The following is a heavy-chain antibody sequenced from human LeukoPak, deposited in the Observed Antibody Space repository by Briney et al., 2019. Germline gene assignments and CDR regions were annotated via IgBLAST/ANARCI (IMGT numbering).Heavy chain of an antibody. D-gene: IGHD2-21*01. Sequence: SETLSLTCTVSGGSISSYYWTWIRQPPGKGLEWIGYIYYSGSTNYSPSLKSRVTLSVDTSKNQLSLKLSSVTAADTAVYYCARLVKVTYYYGMDVWGQGTTVTVSS. J-gene: IGHJ6*02. CDR3: ARLVKVTYYYGMDV. CDR1: GGSISSYY. CDR2: IYYSGST. V-gene: IGHV4-59*08.